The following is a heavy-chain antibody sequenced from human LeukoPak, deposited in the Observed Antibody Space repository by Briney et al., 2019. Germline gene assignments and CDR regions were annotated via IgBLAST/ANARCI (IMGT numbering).Heavy chain of an antibody. CDR2: IYYSGST. CDR1: GGSISSYY. V-gene: IGHV4-59*01. J-gene: IGHJ5*02. CDR3: ARVVGATSSWFDP. D-gene: IGHD1-26*01. Sequence: PSGTLSLTCTVSGGSISSYYWSWIRQPPGKGLEWIGYIYYSGSTNYNPSLKSRVTISVDTSKNQFSLKLSSVTAADTAVYYCARVVGATSSWFDPWGQGTLVTVSS.